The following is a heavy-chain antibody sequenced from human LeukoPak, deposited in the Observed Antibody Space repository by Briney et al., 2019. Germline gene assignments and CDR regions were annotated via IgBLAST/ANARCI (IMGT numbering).Heavy chain of an antibody. J-gene: IGHJ4*02. CDR3: ASSLSGYDSQYDY. V-gene: IGHV1-18*01. CDR2: ISAYNGNT. CDR1: GYTFTSYG. D-gene: IGHD5-12*01. Sequence: ASVKVSCKASGYTFTSYGISWVRQASGQGLEWMGWISAYNGNTNYAQKLQGRVTRTTDTSTSTAYMELRSLRSDDTDVYYCASSLSGYDSQYDYWGQGNLVTVSS.